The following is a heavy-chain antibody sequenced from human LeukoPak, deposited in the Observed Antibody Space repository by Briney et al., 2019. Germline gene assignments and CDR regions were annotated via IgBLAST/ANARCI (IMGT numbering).Heavy chain of an antibody. Sequence: GGSLRLSCAASGFTFSSYAMSWVRQAPGKGLEWVSAISGSGGSTYHAASVKGRFTISRANSKNTLYLQMNSLRAEDTGVYYCAKGTPMTYSSGWYQDYCGEGTLVTVSS. V-gene: IGHV3-23*01. CDR2: ISGSGGST. D-gene: IGHD6-19*01. J-gene: IGHJ4*02. CDR3: AKGTPMTYSSGWYQDY. CDR1: GFTFSSYA.